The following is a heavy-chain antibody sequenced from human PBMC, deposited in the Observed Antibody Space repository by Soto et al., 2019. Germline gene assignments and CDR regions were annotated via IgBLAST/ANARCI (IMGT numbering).Heavy chain of an antibody. V-gene: IGHV3-48*02. CDR1: GFTFSSYS. J-gene: IGHJ3*02. CDR3: ARVHRITMVRGVIITLDAFDI. D-gene: IGHD3-10*01. CDR2: ISSSSTI. Sequence: GGSLRLSCAASGFTFSSYSMNWVRQAPGKGLEWVSYISSSSTIYYADSVKGRFTISRDNAKNSLYLQMNSLRDEDTAVYYCARVHRITMVRGVIITLDAFDIWGQGTVVTVSS.